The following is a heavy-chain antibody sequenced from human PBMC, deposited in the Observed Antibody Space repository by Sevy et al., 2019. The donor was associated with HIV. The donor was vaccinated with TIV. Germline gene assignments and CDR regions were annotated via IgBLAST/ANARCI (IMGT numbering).Heavy chain of an antibody. CDR3: ATGREYYEGNSGYFDY. Sequence: ASVKVSCKLSGYTLTQLSMHWVRQAPGKGLEWLGSFDPEDGETIYAQKFQGRFTMTEETYTDTAYMELSSLRSEDTAVYYCATGREYYEGNSGYFDYWGQGTLVTVSS. J-gene: IGHJ4*02. V-gene: IGHV1-24*01. CDR1: GYTLTQLS. CDR2: FDPEDGET. D-gene: IGHD3-3*01.